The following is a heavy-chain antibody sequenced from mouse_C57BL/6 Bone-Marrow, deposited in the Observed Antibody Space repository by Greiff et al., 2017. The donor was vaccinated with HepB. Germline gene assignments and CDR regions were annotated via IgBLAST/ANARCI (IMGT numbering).Heavy chain of an antibody. D-gene: IGHD1-1*01. J-gene: IGHJ2*01. V-gene: IGHV1-64*01. CDR2: IHPNSGST. CDR3: ARWYYYGSSYYFDY. Sequence: QVQLQQPGAELVKPGASVKLSCKASGYTFTSYWMHWVKQRPGQGLEWIGMIHPNSGSTNYNEKFKSKATLTVDKSSSTAYMQLSSLTSEDSAVYSCARWYYYGSSYYFDYWGQGTTLTVSS. CDR1: GYTFTSYW.